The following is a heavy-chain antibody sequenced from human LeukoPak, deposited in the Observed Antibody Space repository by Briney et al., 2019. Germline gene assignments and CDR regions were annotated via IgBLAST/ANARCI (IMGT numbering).Heavy chain of an antibody. V-gene: IGHV1-46*01. CDR2: INPTGDST. J-gene: IGHJ5*02. Sequence: ASVKVSCKPSGWCFTSHYMHWVRQAPGQGLEWMGIINPTGDSTSYAQKFQGRVTMTRDTSTTSVYMELSSVTAVTAAGTFLSYYPSVNVGKVRYSWFDPGGQGTLVTVSS. D-gene: IGHD3-10*01. CDR3: SYYPSVNVGKVRYSWFDP. CDR1: GWCFTSHY.